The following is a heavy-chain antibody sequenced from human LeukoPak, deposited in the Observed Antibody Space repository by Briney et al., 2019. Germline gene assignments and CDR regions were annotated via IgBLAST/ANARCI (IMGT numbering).Heavy chain of an antibody. CDR2: IYYSGST. CDR1: GGSISSYY. V-gene: IGHV4-59*01. Sequence: SETLSLTCTVSGGSISSYYWSWIRQPPGKGLEWIGYIYYSGSTNYNPFLKSRVTISVDTSKNQFSLKLSSVTAADTAVYYCARLQLLSWFDPWGQGTLVTVSS. J-gene: IGHJ5*02. D-gene: IGHD2-2*01. CDR3: ARLQLLSWFDP.